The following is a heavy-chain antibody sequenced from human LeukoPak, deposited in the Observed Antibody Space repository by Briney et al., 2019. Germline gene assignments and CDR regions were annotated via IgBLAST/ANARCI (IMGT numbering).Heavy chain of an antibody. CDR2: IYYSGST. J-gene: IGHJ4*02. Sequence: SETLSLTCTVSGGSISSYYWSWIRQPPGKGLEWIGYIYYSGSTNYNPSLKSRVTISVDTSKNQFSLKLSSVTAADTAVYYCARLLQPAVAGDYWGQGTLVTVSS. D-gene: IGHD6-19*01. CDR3: ARLLQPAVAGDY. V-gene: IGHV4-59*08. CDR1: GGSISSYY.